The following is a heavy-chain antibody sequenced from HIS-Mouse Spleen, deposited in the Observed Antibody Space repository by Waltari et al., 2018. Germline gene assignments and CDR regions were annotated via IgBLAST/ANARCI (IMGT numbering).Heavy chain of an antibody. Sequence: QVQLQASGPGLVKPSETLSLTCTVSGGSVTSGRNYWSWIRQPPGKGLEWIGYIYYSGSTNYNPSLKSRVTISVDTSKNQFSLKLSSVTAADTAVYYCASRSYSSGWYKAFDIWGQGTMVTVSS. D-gene: IGHD6-19*01. CDR2: IYYSGST. CDR3: ASRSYSSGWYKAFDI. CDR1: GGSVTSGRNY. V-gene: IGHV4-61*01. J-gene: IGHJ3*02.